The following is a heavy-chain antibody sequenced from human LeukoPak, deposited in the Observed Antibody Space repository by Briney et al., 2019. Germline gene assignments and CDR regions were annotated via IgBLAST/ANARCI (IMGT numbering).Heavy chain of an antibody. D-gene: IGHD5-18*01. Sequence: GGTLRLSCAASGFTFSTYSMNWVRQAPGKGLEWVGFIRSKAYGGTTEYAASVKGRFTISRDDSKSIAYLQMNSLKTEDTAVYYCTRVGYSYGWYFDYWGQGTLVTVSS. CDR1: GFTFSTYS. CDR3: TRVGYSYGWYFDY. V-gene: IGHV3-49*04. CDR2: IRSKAYGGTT. J-gene: IGHJ4*02.